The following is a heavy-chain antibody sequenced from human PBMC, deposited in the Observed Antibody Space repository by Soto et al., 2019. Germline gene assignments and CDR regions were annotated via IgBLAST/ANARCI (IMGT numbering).Heavy chain of an antibody. Sequence: GGSLRLSCTPFGFNFDAYAMSWVRQAPGKGLEWVSAATATAESAYYTDSVRGRFIITRDNSDNMLYLQMSSLRVEDTAIYFCARGRYYDSPQDLWGRGTQATVSS. J-gene: IGHJ5*02. CDR3: ARGRYYDSPQDL. CDR2: ATATAESA. D-gene: IGHD3-10*01. V-gene: IGHV3-23*01. CDR1: GFNFDAYA.